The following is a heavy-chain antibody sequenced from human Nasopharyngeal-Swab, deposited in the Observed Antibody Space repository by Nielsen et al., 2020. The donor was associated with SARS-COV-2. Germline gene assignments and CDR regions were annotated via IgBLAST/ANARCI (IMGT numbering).Heavy chain of an antibody. CDR3: ARHRGIYYYYYGMGV. CDR2: IYYSGST. D-gene: IGHD3-10*01. Sequence: GSLRLSCTVSGGSISSSSYYWGWIRQPPGKGLEWIGSIYYSGSTYYNPSLKSRVTISVDTSKNQFSLKLSSVTAADTAVYYCARHRGIYYYYYGMGVWGQGTTVTVSS. J-gene: IGHJ6*02. V-gene: IGHV4-39*01. CDR1: GGSISSSSYY.